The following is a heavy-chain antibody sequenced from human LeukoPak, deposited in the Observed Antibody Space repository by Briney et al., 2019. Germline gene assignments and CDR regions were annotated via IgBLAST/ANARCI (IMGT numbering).Heavy chain of an antibody. J-gene: IGHJ6*02. D-gene: IGHD1-26*01. CDR3: ATWAFYHSLDV. CDR1: GFTFDAYA. CDR2: INKDGSAT. Sequence: GGSLRLSCAASGFTFDAYAMHWVRQAPGKGLEWVSLINKDGSATYYADSVKGRFTISRDNSKNSLCLQMNSLRSEDTALYYCATWAFYHSLDVWGQGTTVTVSS. V-gene: IGHV3-43*02.